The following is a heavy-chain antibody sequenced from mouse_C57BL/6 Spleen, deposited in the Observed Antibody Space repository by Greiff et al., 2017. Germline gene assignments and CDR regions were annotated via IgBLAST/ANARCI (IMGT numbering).Heavy chain of an antibody. CDR2: IDPYSGGT. CDR1: GYTFTSSW. CDR3: ARTGTSLDFDY. J-gene: IGHJ2*01. Sequence: QVQLQQPGAELVKPGASVKLSCTASGYTFTSSWMHWVKQRPGRGLEWIGRIDPYSGGTKYNEKFKSKATLTVDKPSSTAYMQLSSLTSEDSAVYYCARTGTSLDFDYWGQGTTLTVSS. D-gene: IGHD3-3*01. V-gene: IGHV1-72*01.